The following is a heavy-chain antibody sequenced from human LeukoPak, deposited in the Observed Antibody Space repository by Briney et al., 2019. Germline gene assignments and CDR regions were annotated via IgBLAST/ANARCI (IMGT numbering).Heavy chain of an antibody. J-gene: IGHJ5*02. CDR2: IYYSGST. CDR1: GGSISYYY. V-gene: IGHV4-59*12. Sequence: SETLSLTCTVSGGSISYYYWSWIRQSPGKGLEWIGYIYYSGSTYYNPSLKSRVTISVDTSKNQFSLNLSSVTAADTAVYYCARDLNGFDPWGQGTLVSVSS. CDR3: ARDLNGFDP.